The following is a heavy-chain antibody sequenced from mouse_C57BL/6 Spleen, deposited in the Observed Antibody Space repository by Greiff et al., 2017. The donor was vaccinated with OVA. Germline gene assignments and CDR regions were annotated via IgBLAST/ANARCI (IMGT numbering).Heavy chain of an antibody. CDR2: IDPSDSYT. CDR1: GYTFTSYW. J-gene: IGHJ4*01. CDR3: ARSGSSRGGYAMDY. Sequence: VQLQQPGAELVRPGTSVKLSCKASGYTFTSYWMHWVKQRPGQGLEWIGVIDPSDSYTNYNQKFKGKATLTVDTSSSTAYMQLSSLTSEDSAVYYCARSGSSRGGYAMDYWGQGTSVTVSS. V-gene: IGHV1-59*01. D-gene: IGHD1-1*01.